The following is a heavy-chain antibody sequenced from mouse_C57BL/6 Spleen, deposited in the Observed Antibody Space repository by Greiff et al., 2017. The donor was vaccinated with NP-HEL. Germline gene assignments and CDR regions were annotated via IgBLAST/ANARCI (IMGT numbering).Heavy chain of an antibody. V-gene: IGHV14-2*01. CDR1: GFNIKDYY. Sequence: VQLQQSGAELVKPGASVKLSCTASGFNIKDYYMHWVQQRTEQGLEWIGRIDPEDGETKYAPKFPGKATITADTSSNTAYLQLSSLTSEDTAVYYCALYYYGSSLGFDVWGTGTTVTVSS. CDR2: IDPEDGET. D-gene: IGHD1-1*01. J-gene: IGHJ1*03. CDR3: ALYYYGSSLGFDV.